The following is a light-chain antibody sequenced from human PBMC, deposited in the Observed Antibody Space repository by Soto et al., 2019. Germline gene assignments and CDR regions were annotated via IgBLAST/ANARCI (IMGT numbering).Light chain of an antibody. V-gene: IGLV1-51*02. CDR1: SSNIGNYY. J-gene: IGLJ1*01. CDR3: GTWDSSLSIFV. Sequence: QSVLKQPPSGYAAPGQKVTMSCYGGSSNIGNYYVSWHQQLPGTAPKLLIYENDKRPSGIPDRFSGSKSGTSATLGITGLQTGDEADYYCGTWDSSLSIFVFGTGTKVTVL. CDR2: END.